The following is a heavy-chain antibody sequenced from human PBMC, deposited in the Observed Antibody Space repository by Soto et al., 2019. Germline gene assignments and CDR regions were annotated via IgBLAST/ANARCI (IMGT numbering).Heavy chain of an antibody. Sequence: GGSLRLSCAASGFTFSSNWMHWVRQAPGKGLVWVSRINSDGSITSYADSVKGQFTISRDNAKNTLYLQMNSLRAEDTAVYYCARGSSSWYVSFDYWGQGILVTAPQ. CDR3: ARGSSSWYVSFDY. CDR1: GFTFSSNW. V-gene: IGHV3-74*01. D-gene: IGHD6-13*01. J-gene: IGHJ4*02. CDR2: INSDGSIT.